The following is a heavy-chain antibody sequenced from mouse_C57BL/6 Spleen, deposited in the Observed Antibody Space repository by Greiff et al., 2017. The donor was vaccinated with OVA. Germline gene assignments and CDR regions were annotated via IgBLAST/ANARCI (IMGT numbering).Heavy chain of an antibody. V-gene: IGHV5-17*01. CDR2: ISSGSSTI. CDR1: GFTFSDYG. D-gene: IGHD2-4*01. Sequence: EVNLVESGGGLVKPGGSLKLSCAASGFTFSDYGMHWVRQAPEKGLEWVAYISSGSSTIYYADTVKGRFTISRDNAKNTLFLQMTSLRSEDTAMYYCARGHYDYLYAMDYWGQGTSVTVSS. J-gene: IGHJ4*01. CDR3: ARGHYDYLYAMDY.